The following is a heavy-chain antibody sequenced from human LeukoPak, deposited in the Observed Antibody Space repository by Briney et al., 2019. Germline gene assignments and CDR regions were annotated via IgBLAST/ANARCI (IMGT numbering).Heavy chain of an antibody. D-gene: IGHD3-22*01. V-gene: IGHV4-59*01. Sequence: SETLSLTCTVSGGSISYYYWSWIRQSPGKGLEWIGYIYYSGTTNYNPSLKSRVTISVDTSKNQFSLQLRSVTAADTAVYYCAKSDYYDSSGYNYYYYGMDVWGQGTTVTVPS. CDR2: IYYSGTT. CDR3: AKSDYYDSSGYNYYYYGMDV. J-gene: IGHJ6*02. CDR1: GGSISYYY.